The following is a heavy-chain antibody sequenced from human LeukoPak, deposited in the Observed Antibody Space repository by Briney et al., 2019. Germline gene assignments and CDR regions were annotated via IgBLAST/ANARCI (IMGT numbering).Heavy chain of an antibody. J-gene: IGHJ3*02. CDR1: GFTVSSNY. V-gene: IGHV3-53*01. CDR3: ARQLATKGEWAFDS. Sequence: GGSLRLSCAASGFTVSSNYMSWVRQAPGKGLEWVSVIYSGGSTYYADSVKGRFTISRDNSKNTLYLQMNSLRAEDTAVYYCARQLATKGEWAFDSWGQGTMVTASS. CDR2: IYSGGST. D-gene: IGHD5-12*01.